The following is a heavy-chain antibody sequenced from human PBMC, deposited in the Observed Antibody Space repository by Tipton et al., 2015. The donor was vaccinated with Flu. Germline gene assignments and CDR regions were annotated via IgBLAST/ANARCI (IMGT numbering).Heavy chain of an antibody. Sequence: TLSLTCTVSGDSMGSFYWSWIRQPAGKGLEWIGRMYASGSTKYNPSLKSRVTMSVDTSKKQFSLKLTPVTAADMAVYYCARGSGSGTYMIFDFWGQGTLVTVPS. J-gene: IGHJ4*02. CDR1: GDSMGSFY. CDR2: MYASGST. CDR3: ARGSGSGTYMIFDF. V-gene: IGHV4-4*07. D-gene: IGHD3-10*01.